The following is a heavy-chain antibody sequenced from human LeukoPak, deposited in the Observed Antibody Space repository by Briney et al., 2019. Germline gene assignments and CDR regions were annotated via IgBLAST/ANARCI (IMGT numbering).Heavy chain of an antibody. Sequence: ASVKVSCKASGYTFTSYDINWVRQATGQGLEWMGWMNPSSGNTGYAQKFQGRVTMTRNTSISTAYMELSSLRSEDTAVYYCARGKWQQLVRVVVYWGQGTLVTVSS. CDR1: GYTFTSYD. CDR2: MNPSSGNT. CDR3: ARGKWQQLVRVVVY. J-gene: IGHJ4*02. V-gene: IGHV1-8*01. D-gene: IGHD6-13*01.